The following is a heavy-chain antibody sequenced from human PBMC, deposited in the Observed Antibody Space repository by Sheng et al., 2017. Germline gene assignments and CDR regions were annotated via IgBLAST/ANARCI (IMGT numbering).Heavy chain of an antibody. J-gene: IGHJ4*02. V-gene: IGHV4-38-2*01. CDR1: GYSISSGYY. D-gene: IGHD3-10*01. CDR2: INHSGST. CDR3: ARARGSDY. Sequence: QVQLQESGPGLVKPSETLSLTCAVSGYSISSGYYWGWIRQPPGKGLEWIGSINHSGSTYYNPSLQSRVTISVDTSKNQFSLKLSSVTAADTAVYYCARARGSDYWGQGTLVTVSS.